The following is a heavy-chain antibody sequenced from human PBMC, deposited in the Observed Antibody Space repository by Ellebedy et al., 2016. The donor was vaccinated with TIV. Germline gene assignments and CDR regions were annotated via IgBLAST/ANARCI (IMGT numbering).Heavy chain of an antibody. CDR3: ATGNSHAFEF. D-gene: IGHD4-23*01. CDR1: GFTFSSYA. J-gene: IGHJ3*01. Sequence: GESLKISXAASGFTFSSYAMSWVRQAPGKGLVWVSRIHSDGSSTSYADSVKGRFTISRDNAKNTLYLQMSSLRAEDTAVYYCATGNSHAFEFWGRGTMVIVSS. CDR2: IHSDGSST. V-gene: IGHV3-74*01.